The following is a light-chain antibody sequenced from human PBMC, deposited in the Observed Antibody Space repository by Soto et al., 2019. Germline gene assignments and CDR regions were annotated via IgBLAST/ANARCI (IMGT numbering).Light chain of an antibody. CDR1: QSVLYSSNNKNY. CDR2: WAS. CDR3: QQYYSTPSRVT. V-gene: IGKV4-1*01. J-gene: IGKJ4*01. Sequence: DIVMTQSPDSLAVSLGERATINCKSSQSVLYSSNNKNYLAWYQQKPGQPPKLLIYWASTRESGVPDRFSGSGSGTDFTLTISSLQAEDVAGYYCQQYYSTPSRVTFGGGTKVEIK.